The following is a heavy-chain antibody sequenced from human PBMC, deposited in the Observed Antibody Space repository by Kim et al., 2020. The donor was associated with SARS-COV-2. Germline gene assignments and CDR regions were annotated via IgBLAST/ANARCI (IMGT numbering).Heavy chain of an antibody. CDR3: AKAYAGNYYYGMDV. V-gene: IGHV3-30*02. J-gene: IGHJ6*02. D-gene: IGHD6-13*01. Sequence: YTNSVKGRFTISRDNSKHTVSLQRNSRRAEDTAVYYCAKAYAGNYYYGMDVWGQGTTVTVSS.